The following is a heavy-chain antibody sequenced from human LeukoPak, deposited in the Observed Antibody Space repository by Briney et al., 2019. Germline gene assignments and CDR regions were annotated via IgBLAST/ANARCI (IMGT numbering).Heavy chain of an antibody. CDR3: ASVHYYGMEV. J-gene: IGHJ6*02. CDR1: GFTFSDYY. CDR2: ISSSGRII. Sequence: GGSLRLSGAASGFTFSDYYMSWIRQAPGKGLEWVSYISSSGRIIYYADSVKGRFTISRDNAKNSLFLQMNSLRAEDTAVYYCASVHYYGMEVWGQGTTVTVSS. V-gene: IGHV3-11*01. D-gene: IGHD2-8*01.